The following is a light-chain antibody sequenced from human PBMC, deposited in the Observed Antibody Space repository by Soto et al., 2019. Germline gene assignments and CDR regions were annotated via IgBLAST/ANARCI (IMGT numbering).Light chain of an antibody. CDR2: RAS. J-gene: IGKJ2*01. V-gene: IGKV1-5*03. Sequence: DIQMTQSPSTLSASVGDRVTITCRASQSIDTALAWYQQKPGKAPNLLIYRASNLESGVPSRFSGSGSGTEFTLAISSRQPDDFATYYCQQYGRFLTFGQGTKLELK. CDR1: QSIDTA. CDR3: QQYGRFLT.